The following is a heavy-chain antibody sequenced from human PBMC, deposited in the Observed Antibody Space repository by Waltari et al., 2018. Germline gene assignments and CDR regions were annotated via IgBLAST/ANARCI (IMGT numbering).Heavy chain of an antibody. CDR1: GSSISSGYF. CDR3: VRDLGGSGNSWFDA. Sequence: QVQLQESGPGLVKPSETLYLTCGASGSSISSGYFWGCIRHPPEKGLEWIGSISHSGSVYYNPSLKSRGTMSVDTSKNEFSVRLTSVTAADTAVYYCVRDLGGSGNSWFDAWGQGALVSVSS. J-gene: IGHJ5*02. D-gene: IGHD3-10*01. V-gene: IGHV4-38-2*01. CDR2: ISHSGSV.